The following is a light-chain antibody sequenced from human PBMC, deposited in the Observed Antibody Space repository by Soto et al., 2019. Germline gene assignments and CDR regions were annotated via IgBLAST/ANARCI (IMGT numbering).Light chain of an antibody. CDR1: SSDVGSYNS. V-gene: IGLV2-18*02. Sequence: QSVLTQPPSVSGSPGQSVTIYCTGTSSDVGSYNSVSWYQQSPGTVPKLMIYEFSNRPSGVPDRFSESKSGNTASLTISGLQAEDEADYYCSSYTTSNTYVFGTGTKVTVL. J-gene: IGLJ1*01. CDR2: EFS. CDR3: SSYTTSNTYV.